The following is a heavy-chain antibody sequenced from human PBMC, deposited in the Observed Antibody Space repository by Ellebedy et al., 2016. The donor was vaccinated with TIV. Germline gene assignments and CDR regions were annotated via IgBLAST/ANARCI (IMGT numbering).Heavy chain of an antibody. V-gene: IGHV4-39*07. J-gene: IGHJ4*02. CDR2: VYYSASA. CDR1: GDAISTINYY. CDR3: ARVGRTGGNPYLWTDS. Sequence: SETLSLTXVVSGDAISTINYYWGWIRQPPGKGLEWIGSVYYSASAHYNPSLRSRVTISVDTPKNQFSLKLSSVTAADTAVYYCARVGRTGGNPYLWTDSWGQGTLVTVSS. D-gene: IGHD4-23*01.